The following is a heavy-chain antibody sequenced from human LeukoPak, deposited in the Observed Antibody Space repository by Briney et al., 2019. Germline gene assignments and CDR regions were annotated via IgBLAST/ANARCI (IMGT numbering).Heavy chain of an antibody. CDR3: ARDLGFAAMVLGWFDP. V-gene: IGHV4-59*01. Sequence: WETLSLTCTVSGGSISSYYWSWIRQPPGKGLEWIGYIYYSGSTNYNPSLKSRVTISVDTSKNQFSLKLSSVTAADTAVYYCARDLGFAAMVLGWFDPWGQGTLVTVSS. CDR2: IYYSGST. J-gene: IGHJ5*02. CDR1: GGSISSYY. D-gene: IGHD5-18*01.